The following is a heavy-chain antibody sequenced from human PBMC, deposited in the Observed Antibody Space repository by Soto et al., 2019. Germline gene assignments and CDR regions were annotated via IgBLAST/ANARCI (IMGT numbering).Heavy chain of an antibody. CDR3: ARDVDSSLQH. V-gene: IGHV3-30*03. J-gene: IGHJ1*01. CDR2: ISYDGSNK. Sequence: QVQLVESGGGVVQPGRSLRLSCAASGFTFSSYGMHWVRQAPGKGLEWVAVISYDGSNKYYADSVKGRITISRDNSKNALSLQMHSLRADDTAVYYCARDVDSSLQHWGQGTLVTVSS. D-gene: IGHD2-15*01. CDR1: GFTFSSYG.